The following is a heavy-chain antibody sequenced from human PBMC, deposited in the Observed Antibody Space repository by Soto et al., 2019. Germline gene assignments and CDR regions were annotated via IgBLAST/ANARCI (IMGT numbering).Heavy chain of an antibody. CDR1: GFTFSSYG. Sequence: QVQLVESGGGVVQPGRSLRLSCAASGFTFSSYGMHWVRQAPGKGLERVAVISYDGSNKYYADSVKGRFTISRDNSKNTLYLQMNSLRAEDTAVYYCAKDILIGIFDYWGQGTLVTVSS. CDR2: ISYDGSNK. V-gene: IGHV3-30*18. J-gene: IGHJ4*02. CDR3: AKDILIGIFDY. D-gene: IGHD3-9*01.